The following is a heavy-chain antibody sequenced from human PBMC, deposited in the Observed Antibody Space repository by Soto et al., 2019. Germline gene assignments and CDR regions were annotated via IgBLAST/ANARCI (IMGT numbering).Heavy chain of an antibody. CDR1: GFTFSSYG. V-gene: IGHV3-30*18. Sequence: GGSLRLSCAASGFTFSSYGMHWVRQAPGKGLEWVAVISYDGSNKYYADSVKGRSTISRDNSKNTLYLQMNSLRAEDTAVYYCAKTSKMATISVPTDYWGQGTLITVSS. J-gene: IGHJ4*02. CDR2: ISYDGSNK. D-gene: IGHD5-12*01. CDR3: AKTSKMATISVPTDY.